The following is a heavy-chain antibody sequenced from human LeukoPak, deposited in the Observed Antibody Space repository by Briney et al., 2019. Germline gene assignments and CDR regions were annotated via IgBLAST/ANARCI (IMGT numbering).Heavy chain of an antibody. CDR2: IYTSGST. D-gene: IGHD2-2*01. Sequence: PSDTLSLTCSVSVRPISSYYWSWIRQPAGKGLEWIGRIYTSGSTNYNPSLKRRVTMSVDTSKNQFSLKLRSVTAADTAVYYWARDEDIVVVPADKGGDNWFDPWGQGTLVTVSS. CDR1: VRPISSYY. CDR3: ARDEDIVVVPADKGGDNWFDP. J-gene: IGHJ5*02. V-gene: IGHV4-4*07.